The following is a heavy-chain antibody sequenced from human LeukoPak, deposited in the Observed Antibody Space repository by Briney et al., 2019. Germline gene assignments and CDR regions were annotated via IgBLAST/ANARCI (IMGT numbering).Heavy chain of an antibody. CDR3: AREGCSSTNCRVLGDDNWFDP. CDR2: INPNSGGT. D-gene: IGHD2-2*01. V-gene: IGHV1-2*02. CDR1: GYTFTGYY. Sequence: ASVKVSCKASGYTFTGYYMHWVRQAPGQGLEWMGWINPNSGGTNYAQKFQGRVTMTRDTSISTAYMELSRLRSDDTAVYYCAREGCSSTNCRVLGDDNWFDPWGQGTLVTVSS. J-gene: IGHJ5*02.